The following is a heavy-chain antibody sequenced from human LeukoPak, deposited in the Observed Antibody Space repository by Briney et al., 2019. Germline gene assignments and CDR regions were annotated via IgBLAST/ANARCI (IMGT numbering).Heavy chain of an antibody. CDR1: GGSFSAYY. J-gene: IGHJ4*02. CDR3: ARIAYYYDSSGYQDHFDY. CDR2: INHSGST. D-gene: IGHD3-22*01. V-gene: IGHV4-34*01. Sequence: PSETLSLTCAVYGGSFSAYYWSWVRQPPGKGLEWIGEINHSGSTNYNPSLKSRVTMSVDTSKNQFSLKLSSVTAADTAVYYCARIAYYYDSSGYQDHFDYWGQGTLVTVSS.